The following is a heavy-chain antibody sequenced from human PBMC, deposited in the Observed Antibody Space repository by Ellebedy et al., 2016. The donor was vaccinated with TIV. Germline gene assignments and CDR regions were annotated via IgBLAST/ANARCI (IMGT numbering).Heavy chain of an antibody. V-gene: IGHV3-7*04. J-gene: IGHJ3*02. CDR1: GFTFSRYW. D-gene: IGHD2-2*01. CDR3: ARDTVEVPGGDAFDI. CDR2: IKFDEVEA. Sequence: PGGSLRLSCAASGFTFSRYWMGWPCHAPGKGLEWVAHIKFDEVEAYHADSVKGRFVISRDNARKSLYLQMNSLRVGDTAVYYCARDTVEVPGGDAFDIWGQGTTVTVSS.